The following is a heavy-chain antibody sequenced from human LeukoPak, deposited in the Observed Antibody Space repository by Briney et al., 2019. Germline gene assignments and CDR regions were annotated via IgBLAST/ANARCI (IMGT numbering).Heavy chain of an antibody. CDR3: ATAVAGATMDYYYGMDV. Sequence: SETLSLTCTVSGGSISNYYWSWLRQPRGKGREGIGYIYYTGSTYYNPSLKRRVTISVVPAQIQFPLNLSSVTAADTAVYYCATAVAGATMDYYYGMDVWGQGTTVTVSS. D-gene: IGHD1-26*01. V-gene: IGHV4-59*01. J-gene: IGHJ6*02. CDR1: GGSISNYY. CDR2: IYYTGST.